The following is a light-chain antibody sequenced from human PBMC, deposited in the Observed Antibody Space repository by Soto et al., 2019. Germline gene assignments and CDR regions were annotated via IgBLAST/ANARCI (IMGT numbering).Light chain of an antibody. V-gene: IGKV3-11*01. CDR2: DAS. CDR3: KQPRNPFT. J-gene: IGKJ3*01. Sequence: EVTLTQSPATLYLSPGERATLSCRASQSVASFLTWYQQKPGQAPRVVIYDASTRAPGIPARFSGSGSGTDFSLTISSLEPEDFAVYYCKQPRNPFTFRPGTKVDIK. CDR1: QSVASF.